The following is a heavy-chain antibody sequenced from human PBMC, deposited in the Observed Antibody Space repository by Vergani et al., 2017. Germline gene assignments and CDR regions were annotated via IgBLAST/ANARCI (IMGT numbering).Heavy chain of an antibody. D-gene: IGHD3-3*01. J-gene: IGHJ4*02. CDR1: GGSISSYY. CDR2: IYYSGST. Sequence: QVQLQESGPGLVKPSQTLSLTCTVSGGSISSYYWSWIRQPPGKGLEWIGYIYYSGSTNYHPSLKSRVTISVDTSKNQFSLKLSSVTAADTAVYYCARGGYDFWSGYHYYFDYWGQGTLVTVSS. V-gene: IGHV4-59*01. CDR3: ARGGYDFWSGYHYYFDY.